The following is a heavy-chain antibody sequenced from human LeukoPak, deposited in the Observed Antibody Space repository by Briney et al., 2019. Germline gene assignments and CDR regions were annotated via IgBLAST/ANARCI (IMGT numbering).Heavy chain of an antibody. Sequence: GGSLRLSCAASGFTVSSNYMSRVRQAPGKGLEWVSVIYSGGSTYYADSVKGRFTISRDNSKNTLYLQMNSLRAEDTAVYCCAREVADYYYGMDVWGQGTTVTVSS. V-gene: IGHV3-66*02. CDR3: AREVADYYYGMDV. CDR1: GFTVSSNY. CDR2: IYSGGST. J-gene: IGHJ6*02. D-gene: IGHD2-15*01.